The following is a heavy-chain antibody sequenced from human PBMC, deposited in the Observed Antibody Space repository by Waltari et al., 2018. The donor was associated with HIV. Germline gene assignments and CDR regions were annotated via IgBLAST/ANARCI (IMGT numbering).Heavy chain of an antibody. J-gene: IGHJ5*02. D-gene: IGHD1-1*01. CDR2: VYYDGRKT. CDR1: GFNFSAYG. V-gene: IGHV3-30*03. Sequence: QMQVVESGGGVVQPGRSLRLSCAASGFNFSAYGMHWVRQAPGKGLGGVAVVYYDGRKTYYADSVKGRFTISRDNSKNTVDLQMNNLRGDDTAVYHCARDRTGSKRGFDPWGQGTRVIVSS. CDR3: ARDRTGSKRGFDP.